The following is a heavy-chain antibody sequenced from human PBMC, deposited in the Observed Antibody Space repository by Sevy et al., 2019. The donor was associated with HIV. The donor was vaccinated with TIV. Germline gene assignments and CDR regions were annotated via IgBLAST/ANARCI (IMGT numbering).Heavy chain of an antibody. CDR1: GFTFSSYS. Sequence: GSLRLSCAASGFTFSSYSMNWVRQAPGKGLEWVSYISSSSTIYYADSVKGRFTISRDKAKNSLYLQMNSLRDEDTAVYYWARRRYLMVRGVINPLYYYYGMDVWGQGTTVTVSS. V-gene: IGHV3-48*02. CDR3: ARRRYLMVRGVINPLYYYYGMDV. J-gene: IGHJ6*02. D-gene: IGHD3-10*01. CDR2: ISSSSTI.